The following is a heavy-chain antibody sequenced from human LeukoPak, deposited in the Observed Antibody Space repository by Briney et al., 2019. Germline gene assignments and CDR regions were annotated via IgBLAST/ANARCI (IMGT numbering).Heavy chain of an antibody. CDR2: ISSSSSYI. CDR3: AGALVAARMFDY. J-gene: IGHJ4*02. Sequence: GGSLRLSCAASGFTFSSYSMNWVRQAPGKGLEWVSSISSSSSYIYYADSVKGRFTISRDNAKNSLYLQMNSLRAEDTAVYYCAGALVAARMFDYWGQGTLVTVSS. D-gene: IGHD6-6*01. CDR1: GFTFSSYS. V-gene: IGHV3-21*01.